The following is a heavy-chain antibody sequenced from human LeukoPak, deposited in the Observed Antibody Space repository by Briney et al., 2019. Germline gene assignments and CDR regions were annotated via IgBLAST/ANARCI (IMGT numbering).Heavy chain of an antibody. CDR2: ISTSGSPT. CDR3: AKDSRYDFWSGTHFDY. D-gene: IGHD3-3*01. Sequence: PGGSLRLSCAASGFTFSDYEMNWVRQAPGKGLEWVSYISTSGSPTYYADSVKGRFTISRDNSKNTLYLQMNSLRAEDTAVYYCAKDSRYDFWSGTHFDYWGQGTLVTVSS. CDR1: GFTFSDYE. V-gene: IGHV3-48*03. J-gene: IGHJ4*02.